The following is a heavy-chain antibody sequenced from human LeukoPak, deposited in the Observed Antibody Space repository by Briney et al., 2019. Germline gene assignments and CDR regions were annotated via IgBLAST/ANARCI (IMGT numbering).Heavy chain of an antibody. D-gene: IGHD2-2*01. CDR2: ISGSGGST. CDR1: GFTFSSYW. Sequence: PGGSLRLSCAASGFTFSSYWMHWVRQAPGKGLEWVSAISGSGGSTYYADSVKGRFTISRDNSKNTLYLQMNSLRAEDTAVYYCAKGYCSSTSCHFDYWGQGTLVTVSS. CDR3: AKGYCSSTSCHFDY. V-gene: IGHV3-23*01. J-gene: IGHJ4*02.